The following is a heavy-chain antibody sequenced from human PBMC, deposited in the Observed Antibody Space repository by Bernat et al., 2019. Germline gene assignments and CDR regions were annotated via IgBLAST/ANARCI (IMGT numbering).Heavy chain of an antibody. J-gene: IGHJ4*02. CDR3: VRDFGWGFDY. Sequence: VQLLESGGGVVQPGGSLRLPCGASGFSYSNHGMHWVHQAPGKGLEWVAFIRNHGSDKYYVDSVRGRFTISRDNSKNTLYLEMNSLRAEDTAVYYCVRDFGWGFDYWGQGTLVTVSS. CDR1: GFSYSNHG. D-gene: IGHD3-3*01. V-gene: IGHV3-30*02. CDR2: IRNHGSDK.